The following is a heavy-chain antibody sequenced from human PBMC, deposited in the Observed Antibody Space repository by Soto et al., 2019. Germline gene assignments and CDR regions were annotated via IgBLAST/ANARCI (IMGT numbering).Heavy chain of an antibody. V-gene: IGHV1-2*02. J-gene: IGHJ6*02. Sequence: EASVKVSYKASGYTFTGYYVQWVRQAPGEGLEWMGWINPNSGDTYLAQRFQGRVTMNRDTYIGTAYMELRGLTSDDTAEYYCAKGGAIVAAGTRVYLYNAMDVWGQGTTVTV. CDR3: AKGGAIVAAGTRVYLYNAMDV. D-gene: IGHD1-26*01. CDR2: INPNSGDT. CDR1: GYTFTGYY.